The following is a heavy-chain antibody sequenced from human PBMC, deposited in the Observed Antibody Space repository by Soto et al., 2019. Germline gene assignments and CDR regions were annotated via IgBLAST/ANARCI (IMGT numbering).Heavy chain of an antibody. J-gene: IGHJ6*02. CDR2: IYYSGST. CDR3: ARHPSDYYDSSGYFFDYYGMDV. Sequence: QVQLRESGPGLVKPSQTLSLTCTVSGGSISSGGYYWSWIRQHPGKGLEWIGYIYYSGSTYYNPSLKSRVTISVDTSKNQFSLKLSSVTAADTAVYYCARHPSDYYDSSGYFFDYYGMDVWGQGTTVTVSS. V-gene: IGHV4-31*03. D-gene: IGHD3-22*01. CDR1: GGSISSGGYY.